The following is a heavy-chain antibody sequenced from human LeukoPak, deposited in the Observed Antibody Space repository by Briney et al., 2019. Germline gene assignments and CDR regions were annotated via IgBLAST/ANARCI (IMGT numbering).Heavy chain of an antibody. CDR2: MNPNSGNT. J-gene: IGHJ4*02. Sequence: ASVKVSCKASGYTFTSYDINWVRQATGQGPEWMGWMNPNSGNTGYAQKFQGKVTITRNTSISTAYMELSSLRSEDTAVYYCARGQSDIAAAAIDYWGQGTLVTVSS. CDR3: ARGQSDIAAAAIDY. CDR1: GYTFTSYD. D-gene: IGHD6-13*01. V-gene: IGHV1-8*03.